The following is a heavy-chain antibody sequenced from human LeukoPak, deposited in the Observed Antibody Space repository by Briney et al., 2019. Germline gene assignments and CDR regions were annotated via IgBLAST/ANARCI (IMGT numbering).Heavy chain of an antibody. CDR3: ARRAVGNSYYDYMDV. CDR2: INPNSGGT. Sequence: ASVKVSCKASGGTFSSYAISWVRQAPGQGLEWMGWINPNSGGTNYAQKFQGRVTITRNTSISTAYLELSSLRSEDTAVYYCARRAVGNSYYDYMDVWGKGTTVTVSS. V-gene: IGHV1-8*03. CDR1: GGTFSSYA. D-gene: IGHD6-19*01. J-gene: IGHJ6*03.